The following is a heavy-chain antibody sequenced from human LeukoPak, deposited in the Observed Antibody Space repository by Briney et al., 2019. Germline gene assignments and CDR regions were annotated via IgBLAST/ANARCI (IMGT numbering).Heavy chain of an antibody. Sequence: GGSLRLSCAASGFTFSSYAMSWVRQAPGKGLEWVSAISGSGGSTYYADSVKGRFTISRDNSRNTVYMQMSSLRAEDTAVYYCARDSNYGSGRADYFDYWGQGTLVTVSS. CDR2: ISGSGGST. J-gene: IGHJ4*02. D-gene: IGHD3-10*01. CDR3: ARDSNYGSGRADYFDY. V-gene: IGHV3-23*01. CDR1: GFTFSSYA.